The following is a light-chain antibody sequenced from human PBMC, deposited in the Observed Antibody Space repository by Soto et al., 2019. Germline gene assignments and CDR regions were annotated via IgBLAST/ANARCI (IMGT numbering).Light chain of an antibody. V-gene: IGKV3-20*01. CDR1: QSVSNNY. Sequence: IVLTQSPGTLSLSPGERATLSCRASQSVSNNYLAWYQQKPGQAARLLIFGASNRATAIADRFSGSGSATDFTLTISRVDPEEFAVYYCQQYGSSPYTFGQGTRLDI. J-gene: IGKJ2*01. CDR2: GAS. CDR3: QQYGSSPYT.